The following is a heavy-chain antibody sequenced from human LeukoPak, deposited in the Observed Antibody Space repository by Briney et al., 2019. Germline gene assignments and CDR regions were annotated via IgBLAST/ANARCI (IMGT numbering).Heavy chain of an antibody. Sequence: SETLSLTCTVPGGSITPYYWSWIRQPPGKGLEWIGYISYSGNTNYNPSLKSRVTTSVDTSKNQFSLKLSSVTAADTAVYYCARRGSSSWVYFDYWGQGTLVTVSS. CDR1: GGSITPYY. CDR3: ARRGSSSWVYFDY. J-gene: IGHJ4*02. D-gene: IGHD6-13*01. V-gene: IGHV4-59*08. CDR2: ISYSGNT.